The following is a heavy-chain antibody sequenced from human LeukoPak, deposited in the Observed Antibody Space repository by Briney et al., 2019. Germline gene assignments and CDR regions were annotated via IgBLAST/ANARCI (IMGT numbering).Heavy chain of an antibody. V-gene: IGHV3-7*03. CDR3: AKDKSLGGYSYGSFDY. J-gene: IGHJ4*02. CDR2: IKLDGSEE. Sequence: GGSLRLSCAASGFISNNDWMSWFRQAPGKGLEWVANIKLDGSEEYYVDSVKGRFTISRDNAKNSLYLQMNSLRPEDTALYYCAKDKSLGGYSYGSFDYWGQGTLVTVSS. CDR1: GFISNNDW. D-gene: IGHD5-18*01.